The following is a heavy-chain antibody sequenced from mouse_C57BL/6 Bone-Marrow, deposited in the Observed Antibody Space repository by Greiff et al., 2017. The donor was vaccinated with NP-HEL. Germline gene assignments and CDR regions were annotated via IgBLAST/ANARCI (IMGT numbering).Heavy chain of an antibody. V-gene: IGHV3-6*01. CDR2: ISYDGSN. D-gene: IGHD2-5*01. CDR1: GYSIPSGYY. CDR3: ARDSNYFYYAMDY. J-gene: IGHJ4*01. Sequence: EVKLQESGPGLVKPSQSLSLTCSVTGYSIPSGYYWNWIRQFPGNKLEWMGYISYDGSNNYNPSLKNRISITRDTSKNQFFLKLNSVTTEDTATYYCARDSNYFYYAMDYWGQGTSVTVSS.